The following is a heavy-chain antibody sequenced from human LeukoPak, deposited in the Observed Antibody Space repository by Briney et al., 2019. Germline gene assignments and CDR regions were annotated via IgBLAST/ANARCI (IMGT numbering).Heavy chain of an antibody. Sequence: GGSLRLSCAASGFIFSDYYMGWIRQAPGKGLEWVSYISSGGSTMYYAASMRGRFTISRDNAKNSLYLQMNSLNTEDTAEYYCARGFSGDRPADAFDIWGPGTTVTVSS. CDR2: ISSGGSTM. J-gene: IGHJ3*02. D-gene: IGHD6-19*01. V-gene: IGHV3-11*01. CDR3: ARGFSGDRPADAFDI. CDR1: GFIFSDYY.